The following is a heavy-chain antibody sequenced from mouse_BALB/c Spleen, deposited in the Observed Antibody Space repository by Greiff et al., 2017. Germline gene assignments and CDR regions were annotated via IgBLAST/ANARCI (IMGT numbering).Heavy chain of an antibody. D-gene: IGHD2-3*01. CDR3: ASPHFYDGYYYYAMDY. V-gene: IGHV5-4*02. CDR1: GFTFSDYY. J-gene: IGHJ4*01. CDR2: ISDGGSYT. Sequence: EVKLMESGGGLVKPGGSLKLSCAASGFTFSDYYMYWVRQTPEKRLEWVATISDGGSYTYYPDSVKGRFTISRDNAKNNLYLQMSSLKSEDTAMYYCASPHFYDGYYYYAMDYWGQGTSVTVSS.